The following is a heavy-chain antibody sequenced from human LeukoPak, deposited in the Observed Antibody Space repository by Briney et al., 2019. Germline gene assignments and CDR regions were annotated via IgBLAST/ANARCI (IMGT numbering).Heavy chain of an antibody. CDR1: GFTFNNHA. D-gene: IGHD3-10*01. V-gene: IGHV3-23*01. J-gene: IGHJ4*02. CDR2: ISGSGTNT. Sequence: GGSLRLSCTASGFTFNNHAMNWVRQAPGKGLEWVSSISGSGTNTYYADFLKGRFTISRDNSKNTLFLHMTSLTAEDTAIYYCAQSGAPPPLYFDHWGQGSLVTVSS. CDR3: AQSGAPPPLYFDH.